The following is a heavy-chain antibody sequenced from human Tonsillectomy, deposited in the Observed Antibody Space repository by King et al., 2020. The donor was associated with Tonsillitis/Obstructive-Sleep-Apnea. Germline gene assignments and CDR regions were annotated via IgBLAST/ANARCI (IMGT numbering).Heavy chain of an antibody. D-gene: IGHD2-2*01. Sequence: VQLVESGGGLVQPGGSLRLSCAASGFTFSSYSMNWVRQAPGKGLEWVSYISSSSSTIYYADSVKGRFTISRDNAKNSLYLQMNSLRDEDTAVYYCARAKYEEVVPAANLDYWGQGTLVTVSS. CDR1: GFTFSSYS. CDR3: ARAKYEEVVPAANLDY. CDR2: ISSSSSTI. J-gene: IGHJ4*02. V-gene: IGHV3-48*02.